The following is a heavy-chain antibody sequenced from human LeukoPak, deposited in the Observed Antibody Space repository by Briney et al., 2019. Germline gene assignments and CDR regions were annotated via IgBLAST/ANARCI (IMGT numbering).Heavy chain of an antibody. CDR2: IKQDGTDI. CDR1: GFTFSSCG. CDR3: GSGPGWYCDA. Sequence: GGSLRLSCAASGFTFSSCGMTWVRQAPGKGLEWVANIKQDGTDIHYLESVRGRFTISRDNTKSSLYLQMNSLRAEDTAVYYCGSGPGWYCDAWGQGTLVTVSS. J-gene: IGHJ4*02. V-gene: IGHV3-7*03.